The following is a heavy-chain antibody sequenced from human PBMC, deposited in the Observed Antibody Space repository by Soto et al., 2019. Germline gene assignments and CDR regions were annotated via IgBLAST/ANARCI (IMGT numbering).Heavy chain of an antibody. D-gene: IGHD3-22*01. CDR1: GFTFSSYA. CDR3: VRVGLITMISPRGWFDP. CDR2: ISYDASNK. Sequence: QVQLVESGGGVVQPGRSLRLSCAASGFTFSSYAMHWVRQAPGKGLERVAVISYDASNKHYPDSVKGRFTISRDNSKNTLYLQLNSLRAEDTAVYYCVRVGLITMISPRGWFDPWGQGTLVTVSS. V-gene: IGHV3-30-3*01. J-gene: IGHJ5*02.